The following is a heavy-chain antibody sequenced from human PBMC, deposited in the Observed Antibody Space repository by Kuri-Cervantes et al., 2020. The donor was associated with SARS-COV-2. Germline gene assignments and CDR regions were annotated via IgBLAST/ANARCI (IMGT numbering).Heavy chain of an antibody. V-gene: IGHV3-21*01. D-gene: IGHD6-13*01. CDR1: GLTFSSYS. Sequence: GESLKISCAASGLTFSSYSMNWVRQAPGRGLEWVSSISSSSSYIYYADSVKGRFTISRDNAKNSLYLQMNSLRAEDTAVYYCARDVAAGRAYYYYMDVWGKGTTVTVSS. J-gene: IGHJ6*03. CDR2: ISSSSSYI. CDR3: ARDVAAGRAYYYYMDV.